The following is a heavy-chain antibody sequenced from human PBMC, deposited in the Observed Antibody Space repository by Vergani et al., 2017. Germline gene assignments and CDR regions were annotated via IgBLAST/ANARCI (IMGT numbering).Heavy chain of an antibody. J-gene: IGHJ6*03. CDR1: GFIFSNYW. CDR2: INSDGDST. Sequence: VQLVESGGGLVQPGGSLRLSCTASGFIFSNYWMQWARQAPGKGQMLVSRINSDGDSTSYADSVKGRFTISRDNAKNTLYLQMDSLRAEDTAVYYCARDGWELLDYFYYMDVWGKGTTVTVSS. CDR3: ARDGWELLDYFYYMDV. D-gene: IGHD1-26*01. V-gene: IGHV3-74*01.